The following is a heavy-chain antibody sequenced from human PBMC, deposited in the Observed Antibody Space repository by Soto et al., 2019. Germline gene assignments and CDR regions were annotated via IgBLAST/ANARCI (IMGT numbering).Heavy chain of an antibody. CDR2: ITSSSTNI. J-gene: IGHJ4*02. CDR3: ARGFYFYETSGPFDF. V-gene: IGHV3-21*01. CDR1: GFTFFTYS. D-gene: IGHD3-22*01. Sequence: EVQLVESGGGLVKPGGSLRLSCAASGFTFFTYSMSWVRQAPGKGLEWVSSITSSSTNIYYADSMKGRFTISRDNAKNSLYLQMNSLRAEDTAVYYCARGFYFYETSGPFDFWGQGTLVTVSS.